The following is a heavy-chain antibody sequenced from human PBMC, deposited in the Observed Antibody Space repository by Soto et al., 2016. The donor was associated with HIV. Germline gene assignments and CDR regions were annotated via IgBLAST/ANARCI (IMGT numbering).Heavy chain of an antibody. CDR3: ARDYNTRPYFFDY. Sequence: EVQLVESGGALVQRGVSLRLSCAASGFTFSDYWMHWVRQVPGKGLVWLSHINKDGSSTNYADSVKGRFTISRDNAKNTLYLQMNSLRAEDTAVYFCARDYNTRPYFFDYWGRGTLVTVSS. CDR1: GFTFSDYW. D-gene: IGHD1-1*01. V-gene: IGHV3-74*01. J-gene: IGHJ4*02. CDR2: INKDGSST.